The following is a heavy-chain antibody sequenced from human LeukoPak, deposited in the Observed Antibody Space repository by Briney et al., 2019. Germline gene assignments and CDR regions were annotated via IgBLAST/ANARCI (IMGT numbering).Heavy chain of an antibody. CDR1: GGTFSSYA. Sequence: SVKVSCKASGGTFSSYAISWVRQAPGQGLEWMGGIIPIFGTANYAQKFQGRVTITADKSTSTAYMELSSLRSEDTAVYYCAKRGGMYPAYYFDYWGQGTLVTVSS. J-gene: IGHJ4*02. D-gene: IGHD3-16*01. V-gene: IGHV1-69*06. CDR3: AKRGGMYPAYYFDY. CDR2: IIPIFGTA.